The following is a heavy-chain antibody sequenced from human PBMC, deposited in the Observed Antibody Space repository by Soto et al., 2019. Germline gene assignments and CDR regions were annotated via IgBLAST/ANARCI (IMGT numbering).Heavy chain of an antibody. D-gene: IGHD2-8*01. Sequence: GGSLRLSCAASGFTFTSYSMNWVRQAPGKGLEWVSSISSSSSYIYYADSVKGRFTISRDNAKNSLYLQMNSLRTEDTAVYYCATESPVFDYYYGMDVWGQGTTVTVSS. CDR3: ATESPVFDYYYGMDV. V-gene: IGHV3-21*01. CDR2: ISSSSSYI. CDR1: GFTFTSYS. J-gene: IGHJ6*02.